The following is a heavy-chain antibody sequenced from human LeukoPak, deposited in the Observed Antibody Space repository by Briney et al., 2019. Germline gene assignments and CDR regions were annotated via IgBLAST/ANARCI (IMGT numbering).Heavy chain of an antibody. CDR2: FDPEDGET. D-gene: IGHD2-21*02. Sequence: ASVKVSCKVSGYTLTELSMHWVRQAPGKGREWMGGFDPEDGETIYAQKFQSRVTMTEDTSTDTAYMELSSLRSEDTAVYYCATGTAYCGGDCYSANFDYWGQGTLVTVSS. CDR3: ATGTAYCGGDCYSANFDY. J-gene: IGHJ4*02. CDR1: GYTLTELS. V-gene: IGHV1-24*01.